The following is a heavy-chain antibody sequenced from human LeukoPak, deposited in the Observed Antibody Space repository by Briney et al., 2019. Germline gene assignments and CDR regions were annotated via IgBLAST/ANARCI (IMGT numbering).Heavy chain of an antibody. CDR1: GYTFISYA. J-gene: IGHJ4*02. D-gene: IGHD2-15*01. CDR2: INAGNGNT. CDR3: ARGIRGGKPYCTGGSCFSDDHPLFDY. V-gene: IGHV1-3*03. Sequence: GASVKVSCKASGYTFISYAMHWVRQAPGQRLECMGWINAGNGNTKYSQEFQGRVTITRDTSASTAYMELSSLRSEDMALYYCARGIRGGKPYCTGGSCFSDDHPLFDYWGQGTLVTVSS.